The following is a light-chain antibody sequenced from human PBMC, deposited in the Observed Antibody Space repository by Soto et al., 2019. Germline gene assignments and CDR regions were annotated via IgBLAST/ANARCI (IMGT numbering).Light chain of an antibody. V-gene: IGKV2D-29*02. CDR1: QSLLHITGETF. CDR3: MQSTQPPPT. CDR2: EVS. J-gene: IGKJ5*01. Sequence: DVVMTRTPLSLSVAPGEPSSISCQSSQSLLHITGETFLSWYLQKPGQSPQPFIYEVSTRVSGVPDRFSGSGSGTDFTLEISRLQTDDVAIYYCMQSTQPPPTFGQGTRLEIK.